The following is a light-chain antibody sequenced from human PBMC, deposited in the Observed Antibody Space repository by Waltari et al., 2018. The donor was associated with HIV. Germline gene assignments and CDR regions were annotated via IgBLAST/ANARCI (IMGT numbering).Light chain of an antibody. Sequence: ETVLTQSPGTMSLSPGERATLSCRASQTVGGHYLAWYQHRPGQTPRLLIYDASSRTTSIPDRFSGSGSGTEFTLTITRLEPEDFAVYYCQQYGSSPLFTFGPGTKVDIK. V-gene: IGKV3-20*01. CDR3: QQYGSSPLFT. CDR2: DAS. CDR1: QTVGGHY. J-gene: IGKJ3*01.